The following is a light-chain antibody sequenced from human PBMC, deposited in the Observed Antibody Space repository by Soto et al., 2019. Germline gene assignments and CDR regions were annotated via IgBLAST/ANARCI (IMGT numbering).Light chain of an antibody. CDR1: QDVGKW. Sequence: DIQMTHSPSSVSASVGDRVTITCRASQDVGKWLAWYQQKPGKAPTLLIHGASSLQSGVPPRYSGSGYGTDFTLTISSLQPEDFATYYCQQANSFPITSGQGTRLENK. CDR2: GAS. V-gene: IGKV1-12*01. CDR3: QQANSFPIT. J-gene: IGKJ5*01.